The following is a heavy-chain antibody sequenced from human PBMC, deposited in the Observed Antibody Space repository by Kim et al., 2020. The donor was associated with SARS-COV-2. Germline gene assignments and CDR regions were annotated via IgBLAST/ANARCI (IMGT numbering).Heavy chain of an antibody. D-gene: IGHD3-22*01. V-gene: IGHV4-39*01. CDR3: ARHIPGWLSPINWFDP. Sequence: SLKSRVTISVDTPKNQFSLKLSSVTAADTAVYYCARHIPGWLSPINWFDPWGQGTLVTVSS. J-gene: IGHJ5*02.